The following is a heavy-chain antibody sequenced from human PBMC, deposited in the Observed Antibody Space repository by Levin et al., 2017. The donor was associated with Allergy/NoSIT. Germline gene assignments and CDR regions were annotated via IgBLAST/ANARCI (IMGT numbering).Heavy chain of an antibody. CDR2: ISGSSSYT. J-gene: IGHJ4*02. CDR3: ATVEAVAGTG. Sequence: PGGSLRLSCAASGFTFSDYYMSWIRQAPGKGLEWVSYISGSSSYTNYADSVKGRFTISRDNAKNSLYLQMNSLRAEDTAVYYCATVEAVAGTGWGQGTLVTVSS. CDR1: GFTFSDYY. D-gene: IGHD6-19*01. V-gene: IGHV3-11*03.